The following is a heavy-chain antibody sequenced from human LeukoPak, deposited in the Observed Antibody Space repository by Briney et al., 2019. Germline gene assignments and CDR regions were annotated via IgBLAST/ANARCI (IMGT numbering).Heavy chain of an antibody. D-gene: IGHD1-26*01. CDR2: INPNSGGT. CDR1: GYTFTGYY. CDR3: AREYSGSYVLHY. V-gene: IGHV1-2*02. Sequence: ASVKVSCKASGYTFTGYYMHWVRQAPGQGLEWMGWINPNSGGTNYAQKFQGRVTMTRDTSISTAYMELGRLRSDDTAVYYCAREYSGSYVLHYWGQGTLVTVSS. J-gene: IGHJ4*02.